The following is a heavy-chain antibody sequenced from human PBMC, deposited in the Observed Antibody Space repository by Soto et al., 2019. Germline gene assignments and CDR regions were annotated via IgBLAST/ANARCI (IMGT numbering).Heavy chain of an antibody. V-gene: IGHV1-18*04. Sequence: ASVKVSCKASGYTFTSYGISWVRQAPGQGLEWMGWISAYNGNTNYAQKLQGRVTMTTDTSTSTAYMELRSLRSDDTAAYYCARDSRRHYDFWSGYLMDVWGQGTTVTVSS. CDR1: GYTFTSYG. D-gene: IGHD3-3*01. CDR2: ISAYNGNT. J-gene: IGHJ6*02. CDR3: ARDSRRHYDFWSGYLMDV.